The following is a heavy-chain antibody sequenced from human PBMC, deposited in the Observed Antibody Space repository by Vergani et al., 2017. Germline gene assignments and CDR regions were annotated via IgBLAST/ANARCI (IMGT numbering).Heavy chain of an antibody. CDR3: ARGSPSAFLPYCSSTSCYYNWFDP. CDR1: GYTFTSYA. V-gene: IGHV7-4-1*02. CDR2: INTNTGNP. D-gene: IGHD2-2*01. J-gene: IGHJ5*02. Sequence: QVQLVQSGSEFKKPGASVKVSCKASGYTFTSYAMNWVRQAPGQGLEWMGWINTNTGNPTYAQGFTGRFVFSLDTSVSTAYLQISSLKAEDTAVYYCARGSPSAFLPYCSSTSCYYNWFDPWGQGTLVTVSS.